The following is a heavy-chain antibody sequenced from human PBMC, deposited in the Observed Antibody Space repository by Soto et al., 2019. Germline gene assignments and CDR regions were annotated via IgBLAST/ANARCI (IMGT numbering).Heavy chain of an antibody. V-gene: IGHV3-23*01. CDR2: ISGSGGST. D-gene: IGHD3-22*01. CDR1: GFTFSSYA. CDR3: AKDGVGFPYDSGVYAY. Sequence: GGSLRLSCAASGFTFSSYAMSWVRQAPGKGLEWVSAISGSGGSTYYADSVKGRFTISRDNSKNTLYLQMNSLRAEDTAVYYCAKDGVGFPYDSGVYAYGGRGTLVTVSS. J-gene: IGHJ4*02.